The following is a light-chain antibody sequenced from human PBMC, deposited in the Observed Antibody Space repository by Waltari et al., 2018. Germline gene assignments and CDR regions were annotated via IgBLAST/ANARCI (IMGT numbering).Light chain of an antibody. CDR3: SSFTTNSVVV. CDR1: SGDVGDYKY. Sequence: QSALTQPASVSGSPGQSITISCIGTSGDVGDYKYVSWYQQHPGIAPKLIIYDVTKRPSGISGRFSGSKSGTTASLTSSGLQAEDEADYYCSSFTTNSVVVFGGGTKVTVL. J-gene: IGLJ2*01. V-gene: IGLV2-14*01. CDR2: DVT.